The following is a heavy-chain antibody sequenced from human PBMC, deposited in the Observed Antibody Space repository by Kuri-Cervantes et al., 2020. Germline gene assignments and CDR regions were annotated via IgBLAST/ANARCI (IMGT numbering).Heavy chain of an antibody. CDR2: ISGSGVST. D-gene: IGHD5-24*01. J-gene: IGHJ4*02. V-gene: IGHV3-23*01. Sequence: GESLKISCAASGFTFSSYAMSWVRQAPGKGLEWVSAISGSGVSTFYADSVKGRFTISRDNSKNTLYMQMNSLRAEDTAVYYCAKGRDGYNPLFDYWGQGALVTVSS. CDR3: AKGRDGYNPLFDY. CDR1: GFTFSSYA.